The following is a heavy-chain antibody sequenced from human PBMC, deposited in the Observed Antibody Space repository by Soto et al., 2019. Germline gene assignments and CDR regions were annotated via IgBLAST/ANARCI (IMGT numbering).Heavy chain of an antibody. CDR3: VRRTVGYSSSWYAFEI. CDR2: IYPGDSDT. D-gene: IGHD6-13*01. CDR1: GYSFTSYW. Sequence: GESLKIFCKGSGYSFTSYWIGWVRQMPGKGLEWMGIIYPGDSDTRYSPSFKGQVTISADKSISTAYVQWSSLKASDTAMYYCVRRTVGYSSSWYAFEIWGQGTMVTVSS. J-gene: IGHJ3*02. V-gene: IGHV5-51*01.